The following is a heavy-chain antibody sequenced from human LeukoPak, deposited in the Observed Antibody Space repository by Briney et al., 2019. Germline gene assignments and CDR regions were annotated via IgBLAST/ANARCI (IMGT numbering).Heavy chain of an antibody. Sequence: ASVKVSCKASGYTFTSYAVHWVRQAPGQRPEWMGWIDAGSGNTGCSQEFQDRVTITRDTSASTAYMELSSLTSEDTAVYYCARRGVTTQYSFYAMAVWGQGTTVTVSS. CDR3: ARRGVTTQYSFYAMAV. CDR1: GYTFTSYA. V-gene: IGHV1-3*01. D-gene: IGHD2-21*02. J-gene: IGHJ6*02. CDR2: IDAGSGNT.